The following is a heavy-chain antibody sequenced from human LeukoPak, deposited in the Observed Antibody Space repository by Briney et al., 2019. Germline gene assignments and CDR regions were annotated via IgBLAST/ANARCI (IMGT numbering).Heavy chain of an antibody. D-gene: IGHD3-3*01. Sequence: GGSLRLSCAASGFTFSSYSMNWVRQAPGKGLEWVSSISSSSSYIYYADSVKGRFTISRDNAKNSLYLQMNSLRAEDTAAYYCARDSGAYYDFWSGYYTSEAVDIWGQGTMVTVSS. V-gene: IGHV3-21*01. CDR2: ISSSSSYI. J-gene: IGHJ3*02. CDR3: ARDSGAYYDFWSGYYTSEAVDI. CDR1: GFTFSSYS.